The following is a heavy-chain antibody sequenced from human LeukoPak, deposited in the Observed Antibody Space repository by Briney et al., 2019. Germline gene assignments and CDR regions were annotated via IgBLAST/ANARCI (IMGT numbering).Heavy chain of an antibody. V-gene: IGHV3-30*18. Sequence: GGSLKLSCAASGFTFKNFRMNWVRQAPGKGLEWVAVISYDGSNKYYADSVKGRFTISRDNSKNTLYLQMNSLRAEDTAVYYCAKGVYYCSSSTCPQYYYYMDVWGKGTTVTVSS. D-gene: IGHD2-2*01. CDR2: ISYDGSNK. CDR1: GFTFKNFR. J-gene: IGHJ6*03. CDR3: AKGVYYCSSSTCPQYYYYMDV.